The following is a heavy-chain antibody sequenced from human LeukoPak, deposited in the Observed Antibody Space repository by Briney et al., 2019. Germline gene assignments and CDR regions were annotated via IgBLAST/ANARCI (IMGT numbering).Heavy chain of an antibody. CDR2: INHSGST. D-gene: IGHD3-22*01. CDR3: ARKSGFIGYYYDSSGSPRFDP. J-gene: IGHJ5*02. Sequence: PSETLSLTCAVYGGSFSGYYWSWIRQPPGKGLEWIGEINHSGSTNYNPSLKSRVTISVDTSKNQFSLKLSSVTAADTAVYYCARKSGFIGYYYDSSGSPRFDPWGQGTLVTVSS. V-gene: IGHV4-34*01. CDR1: GGSFSGYY.